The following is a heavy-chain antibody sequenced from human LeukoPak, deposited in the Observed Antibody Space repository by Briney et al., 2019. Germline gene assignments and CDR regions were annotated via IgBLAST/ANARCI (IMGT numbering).Heavy chain of an antibody. CDR2: ISVSGGST. D-gene: IGHD4-17*01. Sequence: GGSLRLSCAASGFTFNKYAMNWVRRAPGKGLEWVSTISVSGGSTYYADSVKGRFTISRDNSKNILYLQMNSLRAEDTAVYYCAKDWKDYGDFHTFDIWGQGTVVTVSS. J-gene: IGHJ3*02. CDR3: AKDWKDYGDFHTFDI. V-gene: IGHV3-23*01. CDR1: GFTFNKYA.